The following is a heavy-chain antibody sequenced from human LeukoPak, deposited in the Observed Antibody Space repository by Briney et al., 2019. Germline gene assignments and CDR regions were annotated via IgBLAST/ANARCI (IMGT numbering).Heavy chain of an antibody. Sequence: SETLSLTCAVNGGSFSGYYWSWIRQPPGKGLEWIGEINHSGSTNDNPSLKSRVTISVDTSKNQSSLKLRSGTAADTAVYYGARATPTVAHAFYIWGQGTMVTVSS. V-gene: IGHV4-34*01. J-gene: IGHJ3*02. CDR2: INHSGST. CDR1: GGSFSGYY. CDR3: ARATPTVAHAFYI. D-gene: IGHD4-23*01.